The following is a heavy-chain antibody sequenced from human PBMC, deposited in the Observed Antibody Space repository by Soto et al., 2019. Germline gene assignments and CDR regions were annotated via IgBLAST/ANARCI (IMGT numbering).Heavy chain of an antibody. CDR1: GFTFNIYL. V-gene: IGHV3-74*01. J-gene: IGHJ4*02. CDR2: IYNDGTYA. D-gene: IGHD6-13*01. CDR3: TRGPRATSAGTSAH. Sequence: PGGSLKLSCAGSGFTFNIYLMHWVRQVPGKGPVWVARIYNDGTYADYADSVNGRFTISRDNAKDTLYLQMNDLRAEDSALYHCTRGPRATSAGTSAHWGQGTLVTVSS.